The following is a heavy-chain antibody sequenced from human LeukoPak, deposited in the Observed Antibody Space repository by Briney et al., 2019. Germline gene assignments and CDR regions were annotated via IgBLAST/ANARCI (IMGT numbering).Heavy chain of an antibody. D-gene: IGHD3-10*01. CDR2: INPNSGGT. V-gene: IGHV1-2*02. Sequence: GASVKVSCKASGYTFTGYYMHWVRQAPGQGLEWMGWINPNSGGTNYAQKFQGRVTMTRDTSISTAYMELDRLRFDDTVVYYCARDSGEVPDYWGQGTLVTVSS. CDR3: ARDSGEVPDY. CDR1: GYTFTGYY. J-gene: IGHJ4*02.